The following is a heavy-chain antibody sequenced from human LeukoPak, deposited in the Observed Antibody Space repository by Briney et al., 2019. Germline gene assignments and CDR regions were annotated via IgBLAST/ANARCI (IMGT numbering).Heavy chain of an antibody. V-gene: IGHV4-30-4*01. CDR2: IYYSGST. Sequence: SETLSLTCTVSGGSISSGDYYWSWIRQPPGKGLEWFGYIYYSGSTYYNPSLKSRVTISVDTSKNQFSLKLSSVTAADTAVYYCAREGQDNWFDPWGQGTLVTVSS. J-gene: IGHJ5*02. CDR3: AREGQDNWFDP. CDR1: GGSISSGDYY.